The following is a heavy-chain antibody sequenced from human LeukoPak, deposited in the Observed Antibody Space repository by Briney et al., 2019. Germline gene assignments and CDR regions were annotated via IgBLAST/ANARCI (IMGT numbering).Heavy chain of an antibody. CDR3: ATYGHSSGRPFDY. CDR1: GGSMSSYY. J-gene: IGHJ4*02. D-gene: IGHD6-19*01. CDR2: IYTSGST. V-gene: IGHV4-4*07. Sequence: SETLSLTCTVSGGSMSSYYWSWIRQPAGKELEWIGRIYTSGSTNYNPSLKSRVTMSVDTSKNQFSLKLSSVTAADTAVYYFATYGHSSGRPFDYWGQGTLVTVSS.